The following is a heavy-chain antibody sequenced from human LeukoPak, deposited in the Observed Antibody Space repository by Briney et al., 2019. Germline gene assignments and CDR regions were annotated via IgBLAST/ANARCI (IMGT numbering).Heavy chain of an antibody. J-gene: IGHJ3*02. CDR2: IYATGST. CDR3: ARVFRRGDYNYDGFDI. CDR1: GGSISSSSYY. Sequence: SETLSLTCTVSGGSISSSSYYWSWIRQPAGQGLEWIGRIYATGSTNSNPSLQSRVTISIDTSKNQFSLKLTSVTAADTAVYYCARVFRRGDYNYDGFDIWGQGTMVTVSS. V-gene: IGHV4-61*02. D-gene: IGHD5-24*01.